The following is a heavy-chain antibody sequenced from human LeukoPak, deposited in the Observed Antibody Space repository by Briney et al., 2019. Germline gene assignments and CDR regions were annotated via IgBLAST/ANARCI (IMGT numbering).Heavy chain of an antibody. CDR2: INPSGGST. J-gene: IGHJ4*02. CDR1: GYTFTSYY. Sequence: ASVKVSCMASGYTFTSYYMHWVRQAPGEGLEWMGIINPSGGSTSYAQKFQGRVTMTRDTSTSTVYMELSSLRSEDTAVYYCARIYCSSTSCHEGYFDYWGQGTLVTVSS. V-gene: IGHV1-46*01. D-gene: IGHD2-2*01. CDR3: ARIYCSSTSCHEGYFDY.